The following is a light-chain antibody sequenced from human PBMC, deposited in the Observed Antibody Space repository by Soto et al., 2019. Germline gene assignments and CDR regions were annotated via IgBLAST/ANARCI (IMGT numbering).Light chain of an antibody. J-gene: IGKJ1*01. Sequence: EIVLTQSPGTLSLSPGERATLSCWASQSVSGNYLAWHQQKPGQAPSVLIYAVSKRAPGIPDRFSGSGSGTDFTLTINRLEPDDFAVYYCQHYGSAPWTFGQGTKVEF. CDR3: QHYGSAPWT. CDR1: QSVSGNY. CDR2: AVS. V-gene: IGKV3-20*01.